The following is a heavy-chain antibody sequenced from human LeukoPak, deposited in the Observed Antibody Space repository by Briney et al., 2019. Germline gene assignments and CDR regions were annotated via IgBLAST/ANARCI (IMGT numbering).Heavy chain of an antibody. V-gene: IGHV3-30*02. CDR1: GFTFSSYG. CDR3: AGPFRPLYYYYMDV. Sequence: PGGSLRLSCAASGFTFSSYGMHWVRQAPGKGLEWVAFIRYDGSNKYYADSVKGRFTISRDNAKNSLYLQMNSLRAEDTAVYYCAGPFRPLYYYYMDVWGKGTTVTVSS. CDR2: IRYDGSNK. J-gene: IGHJ6*03.